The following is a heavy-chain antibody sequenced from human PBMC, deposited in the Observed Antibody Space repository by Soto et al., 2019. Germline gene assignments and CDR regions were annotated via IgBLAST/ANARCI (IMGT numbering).Heavy chain of an antibody. CDR1: GFTLSTAY. CDR3: TAGHYSD. J-gene: IGHJ4*02. Sequence: VASGGALVKPGGSLTLSCAASGFTLSTAYINWVRQAPGKGLEWVGHIKRKADGGKTDYAAPVKGRFTISRDDSKNTLALQMSRLQSEDTAVYYCTAGHYSDWGQGTLVTVSS. V-gene: IGHV3-15*07. CDR2: IKRKADGGKT. D-gene: IGHD4-4*01.